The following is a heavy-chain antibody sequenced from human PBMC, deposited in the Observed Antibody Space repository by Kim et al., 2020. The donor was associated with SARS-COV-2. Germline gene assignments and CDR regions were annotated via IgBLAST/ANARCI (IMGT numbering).Heavy chain of an antibody. Sequence: GGSLRLSCAASGFTFDDYAMHWVRQAPGKGLEWVSGISWNSGSIGYADSVKGRFTISRDNAKNSLYLQMNSLRAEDTALYYCAKDAYCSSTSCYVRIYY. CDR3: AKDAYCSSTSCYVRIYY. CDR1: GFTFDDYA. J-gene: IGHJ6*01. V-gene: IGHV3-9*01. D-gene: IGHD2-2*01. CDR2: ISWNSGSI.